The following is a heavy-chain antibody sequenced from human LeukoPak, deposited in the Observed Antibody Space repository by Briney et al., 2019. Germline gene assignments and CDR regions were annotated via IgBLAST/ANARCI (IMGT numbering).Heavy chain of an antibody. Sequence: SETLSLTCTVSGGSISSYYWSWIRQPPGKGLEWIGYIYYSGSTNYNPSLKSRVTISVDTSKNQFSLKLSSVTAADTAVYYCARWYSIGWHYFDYWGQGTLVTVSS. CDR1: GGSISSYY. J-gene: IGHJ4*02. V-gene: IGHV4-59*01. CDR2: IYYSGST. D-gene: IGHD6-19*01. CDR3: ARWYSIGWHYFDY.